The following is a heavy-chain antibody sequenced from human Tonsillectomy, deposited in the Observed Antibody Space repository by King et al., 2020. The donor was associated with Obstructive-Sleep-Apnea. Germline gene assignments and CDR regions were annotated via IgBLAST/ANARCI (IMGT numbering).Heavy chain of an antibody. J-gene: IGHJ1*01. Sequence: VQLVESGGGVVQPGRSLRLSCAASGFTFSNYGMHWVRQAPGKGLEWGAVISYDGYNKYYVSTVKGRFTIYRDNSKKTLYTQMDSLRPEDTAVYYCAKDPCDYGVEYFQHWGQGTLVTVSS. D-gene: IGHD4-17*01. CDR3: AKDPCDYGVEYFQH. CDR2: ISYDGYNK. CDR1: GFTFSNYG. V-gene: IGHV3-30*18.